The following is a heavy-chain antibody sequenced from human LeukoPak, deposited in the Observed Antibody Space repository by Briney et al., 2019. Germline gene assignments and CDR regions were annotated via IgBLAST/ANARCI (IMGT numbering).Heavy chain of an antibody. Sequence: GGSLRLSCAASGFTFSSYAMSWVRQAPGKGLEWVSAISGSGGSTYYADSVKGRLTISRDNSKNTLYLQMNSLRAEDTAVYYCAKYYGSGSRLTYYFIDYWGQGTLVTVSS. V-gene: IGHV3-23*01. CDR1: GFTFSSYA. D-gene: IGHD3-10*01. J-gene: IGHJ4*02. CDR3: AKYYGSGSRLTYYFIDY. CDR2: ISGSGGST.